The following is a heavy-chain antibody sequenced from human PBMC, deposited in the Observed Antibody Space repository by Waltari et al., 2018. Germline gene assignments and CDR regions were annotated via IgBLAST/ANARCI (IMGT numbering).Heavy chain of an antibody. J-gene: IGHJ4*02. V-gene: IGHV3-30*01. CDR2: ILHDGSNK. CDR1: VFHFRTFA. D-gene: IGHD1-1*01. CDR3: ARDRQSGGFRYDY. Sequence: QVQLVESGGGVVQPGRSLRLSCAASVFHFRTFALPWVRTAPGKGLEWVAVILHDGSNKYYADSVKGRFTISRDNSKNTLYLQMNSLRAEDTATYFCARDRQSGGFRYDYWGQGTLVTVSS.